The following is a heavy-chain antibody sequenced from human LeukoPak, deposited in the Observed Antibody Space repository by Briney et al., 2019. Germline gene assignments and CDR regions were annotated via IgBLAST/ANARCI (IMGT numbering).Heavy chain of an antibody. Sequence: PGGSLRLSCAASGFTVSSNYMSWVRQAPGKGLEWVSVIYSGGSTYYADSVKGRFTISRDNSKNTLYLQMNSLRAEDTAVYYCAKDQCSGGSCYLGYWGQGTLVTVSS. CDR3: AKDQCSGGSCYLGY. V-gene: IGHV3-53*05. CDR2: IYSGGST. J-gene: IGHJ4*02. D-gene: IGHD2-15*01. CDR1: GFTVSSNY.